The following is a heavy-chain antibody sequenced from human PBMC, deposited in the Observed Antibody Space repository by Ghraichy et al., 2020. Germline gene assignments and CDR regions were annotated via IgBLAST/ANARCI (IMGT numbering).Heavy chain of an antibody. D-gene: IGHD1-1*01. J-gene: IGHJ6*03. CDR2: TSFDGTAK. V-gene: IGHV3-30*18. CDR1: GFAISSHA. Sequence: GGSLRLSCAASGFAISSHAMHWVRQAPGKGLEWVAVTSFDGTAKSYSDSVKGRFTISRDNSKNTLHLQMDSLRNEDTAVYYCAKDRTAKGNYVDVWGTGTTVTVSS. CDR3: AKDRTAKGNYVDV.